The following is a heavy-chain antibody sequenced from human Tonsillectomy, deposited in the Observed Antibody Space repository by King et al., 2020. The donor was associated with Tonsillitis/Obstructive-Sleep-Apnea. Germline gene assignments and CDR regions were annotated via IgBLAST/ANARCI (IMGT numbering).Heavy chain of an antibody. CDR3: TRDLGINAFDI. CDR1: GFTFGDYA. J-gene: IGHJ3*02. D-gene: IGHD2-15*01. Sequence: EVQLVESGGGLVKPGRSLRLSCTASGFTFGDYAMSWFRQAPGKGLEWVGFIRSKAYGGTTEYAASVKGRFTISRDESKSIAYLQMNSLKTEDTAVYYCTRDLGINAFDIWGQGTMVTVSS. CDR2: IRSKAYGGTT. V-gene: IGHV3-49*05.